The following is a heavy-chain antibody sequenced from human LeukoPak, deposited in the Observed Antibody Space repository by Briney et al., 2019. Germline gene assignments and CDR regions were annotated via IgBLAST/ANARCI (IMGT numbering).Heavy chain of an antibody. Sequence: GGSLRLSCAASGFNFTTYGMHWVRQAPGKGLEWVAVIWYDGSNKYYADSVKGRFTISRDNAKNTLYLQMNSLRVEDTAVYYCARDPPDGSGSYYPGAYWGQGTLVTVSS. J-gene: IGHJ4*02. CDR3: ARDPPDGSGSYYPGAY. D-gene: IGHD3-10*01. V-gene: IGHV3-33*01. CDR1: GFNFTTYG. CDR2: IWYDGSNK.